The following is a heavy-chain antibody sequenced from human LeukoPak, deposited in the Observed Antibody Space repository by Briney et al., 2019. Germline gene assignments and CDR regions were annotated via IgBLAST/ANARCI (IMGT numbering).Heavy chain of an antibody. V-gene: IGHV4-34*01. CDR2: INHSGST. CDR3: ARAYTPFYCSGGSCSAYYFDY. Sequence: SETLSLTCAVYGGSFSGYYWSWIRQPPRKGLEWIGEINHSGSTNYNPSLKSRVTISVDTSKNPFSLKLSSVTAADTAVYYCARAYTPFYCSGGSCSAYYFDYWGQGTLVTVSS. CDR1: GGSFSGYY. D-gene: IGHD2-15*01. J-gene: IGHJ4*02.